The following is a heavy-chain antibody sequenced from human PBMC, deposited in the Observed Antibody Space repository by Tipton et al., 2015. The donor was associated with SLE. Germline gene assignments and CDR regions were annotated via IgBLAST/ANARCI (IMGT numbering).Heavy chain of an antibody. V-gene: IGHV4-34*01. J-gene: IGHJ4*02. CDR2: INHSGST. Sequence: TLSLTCAVYGGSFSGYYWSWIRQPPGKGLEWIGEINHSGSTNYNPSLKSRVTISVDTSKNQFSLKLSSVTAADTAVYYCARGSRTGYYNPYYFDYWGQGTLVTVSS. CDR1: GGSFSGYY. CDR3: ARGSRTGYYNPYYFDY. D-gene: IGHD3/OR15-3a*01.